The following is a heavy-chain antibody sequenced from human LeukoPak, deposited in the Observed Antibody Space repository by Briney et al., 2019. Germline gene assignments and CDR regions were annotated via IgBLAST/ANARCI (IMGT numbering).Heavy chain of an antibody. CDR2: IKQDGSEK. CDR3: ARDRGVVPAALEFDY. V-gene: IGHV3-7*01. J-gene: IGHJ4*02. D-gene: IGHD2-2*01. CDR1: GFTFSSYW. Sequence: GGSLRPSCAASGFTFSSYWMSWVRQAPGKGLEWVANIKQDGSEKYYVDSVKGRFTISRDNAKNSLYLQMNSLRAEDTAVYYCARDRGVVPAALEFDYWGQGTLVTVSS.